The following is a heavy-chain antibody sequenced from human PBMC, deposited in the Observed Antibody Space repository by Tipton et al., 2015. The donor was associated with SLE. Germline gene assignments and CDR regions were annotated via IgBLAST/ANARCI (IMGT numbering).Heavy chain of an antibody. CDR1: GGSFTMYY. J-gene: IGHJ4*02. D-gene: IGHD6-19*01. V-gene: IGHV4-34*01. CDR3: ARAIPAYTTGWYYYFDH. CDR2: INHSEST. Sequence: TLSLTCAVSGGSFTMYYWSWIRQSPGKGLEWIGEINHSESTNYNPSLKARVTLSADTSKNQVSLRLTSVTAADTAVYYCARAIPAYTTGWYYYFDHWGQGTLVTVSS.